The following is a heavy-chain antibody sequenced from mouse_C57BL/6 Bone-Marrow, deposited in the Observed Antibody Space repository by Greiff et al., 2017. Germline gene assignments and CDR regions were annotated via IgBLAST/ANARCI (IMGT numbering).Heavy chain of an antibody. J-gene: IGHJ3*01. Sequence: EVKVVESGGGLVKPGGSLKLSCAASGFTFSDYGMHWVRQAPEKGLEWVAYISSGSSTIYYAVTVKGRFTISRDNAKNTLFLQMTSLRSEDTAMYYCARGDYYYEGAWFAYWGQGTLVTVSA. CDR1: GFTFSDYG. D-gene: IGHD2-4*01. CDR2: ISSGSSTI. V-gene: IGHV5-17*01. CDR3: ARGDYYYEGAWFAY.